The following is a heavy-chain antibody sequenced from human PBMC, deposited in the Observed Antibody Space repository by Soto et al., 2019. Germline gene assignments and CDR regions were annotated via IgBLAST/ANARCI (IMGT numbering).Heavy chain of an antibody. CDR2: ISAYNGNT. CDR1: GYSFTSYG. Sequence: AVSVKVSCKASGYSFTSYGISWGRQAPGQGLEWMGWISAYNGNTNYAQKLQGRVTMTTDTSTSTAYMELRSLRSDDTAVYYCARGKEGDYYYYYYMDVWGKGTTVTVSS. CDR3: ARGKEGDYYYYYYMDV. J-gene: IGHJ6*03. V-gene: IGHV1-18*01.